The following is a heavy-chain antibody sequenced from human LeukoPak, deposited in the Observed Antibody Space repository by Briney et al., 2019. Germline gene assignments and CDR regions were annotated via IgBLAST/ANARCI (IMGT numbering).Heavy chain of an antibody. V-gene: IGHV1-58*02. CDR2: IVVGSGNT. D-gene: IGHD3-3*01. CDR1: GYTFTSYG. J-gene: IGHJ4*02. CDR3: AARPYYDFWSGYADY. Sequence: SVKVSCKASGYTFTSYGISWVRQARGQRLEWIGWIVVGSGNTNYAQKFQERVTITRDMSTSTAYMELSSLRSEDTAVYYCAARPYYDFWSGYADYWGQGTLVTVSS.